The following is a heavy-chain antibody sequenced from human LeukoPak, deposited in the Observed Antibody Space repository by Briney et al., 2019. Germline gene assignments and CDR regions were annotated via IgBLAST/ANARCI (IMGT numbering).Heavy chain of an antibody. J-gene: IGHJ6*02. D-gene: IGHD3-10*01. V-gene: IGHV1-2*02. CDR1: GYTFTGYY. Sequence: ASVKASCKLSGYTFTGYYMDWVRQAPGQGLEWMGWINPNSGGTNYAQKFQGRVTMTRDTSISTAYMELSRLRSDDTAVYYCAREEGMVRGALIGYYYYGMDVWGQGTTVTVSS. CDR3: AREEGMVRGALIGYYYYGMDV. CDR2: INPNSGGT.